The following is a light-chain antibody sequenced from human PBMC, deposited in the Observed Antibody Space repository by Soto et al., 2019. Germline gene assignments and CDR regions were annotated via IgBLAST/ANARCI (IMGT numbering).Light chain of an antibody. CDR2: AAS. Sequence: EIVMTQSPVTLSVSPGERVTLSCRASHDVCSKLAWYQQKAGQAPRLLIYAASTRATGLPARFSGSGSGTEFTLTISSLQSEDFAIYYCQHYANWPLTFGGGTKVEIK. V-gene: IGKV3-15*01. CDR1: HDVCSK. CDR3: QHYANWPLT. J-gene: IGKJ4*01.